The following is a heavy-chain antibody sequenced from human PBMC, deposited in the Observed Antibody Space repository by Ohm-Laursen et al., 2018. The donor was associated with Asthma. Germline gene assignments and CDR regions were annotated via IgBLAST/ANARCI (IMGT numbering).Heavy chain of an antibody. V-gene: IGHV1-69*13. J-gene: IGHJ4*02. Sequence: VASVKVSCKASGGTFSSYAISWVRQAPGQGLEWMGGIIPIFGTANYAQKFQGRVTITADESTSTAYMELSSLRSEDTAVYYCARNDYGDLFDYWGQGTLVTVSS. D-gene: IGHD4-17*01. CDR2: IIPIFGTA. CDR1: GGTFSSYA. CDR3: ARNDYGDLFDY.